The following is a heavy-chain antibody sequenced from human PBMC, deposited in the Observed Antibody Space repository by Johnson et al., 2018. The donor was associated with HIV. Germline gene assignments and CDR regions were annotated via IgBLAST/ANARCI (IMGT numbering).Heavy chain of an antibody. CDR1: GFTFSSYW. V-gene: IGHV3-74*02. CDR2: INSDGSST. CDR3: AKVARYGGSGWVDAFDI. D-gene: IGHD6-19*01. Sequence: VQLVESGGGVVRPGGSLRLSCAASGFTFSSYWMHWVRQAPGKGLVWVSRINSDGSSTRYADSVKGRFTISRDNAKNTLYLQMNTLRADDTAVYYCAKVARYGGSGWVDAFDIWGQGTMVTVS. J-gene: IGHJ3*02.